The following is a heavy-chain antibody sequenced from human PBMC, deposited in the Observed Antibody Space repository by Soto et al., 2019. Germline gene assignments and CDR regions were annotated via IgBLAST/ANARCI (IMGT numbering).Heavy chain of an antibody. CDR3: AGGSSSGWYVRYYYYYGMDV. D-gene: IGHD6-19*01. V-gene: IGHV4-34*01. CDR1: GGSFTADY. J-gene: IGHJ6*02. CDR2: INHSGST. Sequence: PSETLSLTSPAHGGSFTADYWSWIRQPPGKGLEWIGEINHSGSTNYSPSLKSRVTISVDTSKNQFSLKLSSVPAADTAVYYCAGGSSSGWYVRYYYYYGMDVWGQGRTVTVSS.